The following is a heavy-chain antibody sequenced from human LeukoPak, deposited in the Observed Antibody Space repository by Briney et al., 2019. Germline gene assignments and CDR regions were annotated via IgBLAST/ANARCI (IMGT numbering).Heavy chain of an antibody. CDR3: ANALGAHYFDS. Sequence: GGSLRLSCVASGFTFSTYWMSWVRQAPGKGLEWVANIKQYGSETYYVDSVRGRFTISRDDAKSSLFLQMNSLGAEDTAVYYCANALGAHYFDSWGQGTLVTVSS. V-gene: IGHV3-7*05. CDR2: IKQYGSET. J-gene: IGHJ4*02. D-gene: IGHD1-26*01. CDR1: GFTFSTYW.